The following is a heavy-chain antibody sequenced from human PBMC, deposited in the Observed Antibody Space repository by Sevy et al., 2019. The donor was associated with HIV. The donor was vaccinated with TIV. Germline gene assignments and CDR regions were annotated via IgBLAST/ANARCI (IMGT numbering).Heavy chain of an antibody. CDR1: GFTFGSYT. CDR3: ARDNSGYFFFDY. D-gene: IGHD3-22*01. CDR2: ISQTYDGSKK. V-gene: IGHV3-30-3*01. J-gene: IGHJ4*02. Sequence: GGSLRLSCAASGFTFGSYTLHWVRQAPGKGLEWVALISQTYDGSKKYYIDSVQGRFTISRDNSKNTLYLQMDSLRPAATAVYYCARDNSGYFFFDYWGQGTLVTVSS.